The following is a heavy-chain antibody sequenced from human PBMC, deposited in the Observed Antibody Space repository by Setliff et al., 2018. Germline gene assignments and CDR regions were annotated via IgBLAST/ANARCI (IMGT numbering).Heavy chain of an antibody. CDR2: ISRGGNTI. CDR3: AREVVGAPSTFDI. D-gene: IGHD1-26*01. V-gene: IGHV3-48*04. J-gene: IGHJ3*02. CDR1: GFTFSSYW. Sequence: PGGSLRLSCAASGFTFSSYWMSWVRQAPGKGLEWVSYISRGGNTIYYADSVKGRFTISRDNARDSLFLQMSSLRAEDTAVYYCAREVVGAPSTFDIWGQGTMVTVSS.